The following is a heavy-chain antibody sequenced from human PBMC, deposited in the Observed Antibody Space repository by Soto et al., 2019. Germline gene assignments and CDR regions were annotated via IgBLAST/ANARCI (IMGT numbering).Heavy chain of an antibody. Sequence: QVQLQESGPGLVKPSETLSLTCTVSGGSISSYYWSWIRQPPGKGLEWIGYIYYSGSTNYNPSLKSRVTISVDTSKNQFSLKLSSVTAADTAVYYCARSTRSERAFDYWGQGTLVTVSS. J-gene: IGHJ4*02. CDR3: ARSTRSERAFDY. CDR1: GGSISSYY. CDR2: IYYSGST. D-gene: IGHD3-3*01. V-gene: IGHV4-59*01.